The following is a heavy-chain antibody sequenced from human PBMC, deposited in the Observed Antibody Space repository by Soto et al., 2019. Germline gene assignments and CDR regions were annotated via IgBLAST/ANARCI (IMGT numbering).Heavy chain of an antibody. Sequence: GASEKVSCKASGFTFTSSAVQWVRQARGQRLEWIGWIVVGSGNTNYAQKFQERVTITRDMSTSTAYMELSSLRSEDTAVYYCAAYPFITKWNDRSYGMDFWGQGSTVTVSS. CDR2: IVVGSGNT. CDR3: AAYPFITKWNDRSYGMDF. D-gene: IGHD1-1*01. CDR1: GFTFTSSA. V-gene: IGHV1-58*01. J-gene: IGHJ6*02.